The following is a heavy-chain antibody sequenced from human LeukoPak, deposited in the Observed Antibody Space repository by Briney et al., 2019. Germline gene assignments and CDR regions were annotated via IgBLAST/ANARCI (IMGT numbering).Heavy chain of an antibody. Sequence: GRSLRLSCAASGFTFSNYGIHWVRQAPGQGLEWVAVISYDGRNKFYADSVKGRFTVARDNSDNTVSLQMNSLRAEDTAVYYCAKEVTSISNYDHWGQGTLVTVSS. CDR2: ISYDGRNK. CDR3: AKEVTSISNYDH. J-gene: IGHJ4*02. D-gene: IGHD2-21*01. V-gene: IGHV3-30*18. CDR1: GFTFSNYG.